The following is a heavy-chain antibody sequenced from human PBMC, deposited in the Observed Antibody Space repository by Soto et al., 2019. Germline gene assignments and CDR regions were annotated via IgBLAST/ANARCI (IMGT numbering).Heavy chain of an antibody. J-gene: IGHJ5*02. Sequence: EVQLVESGGGLVKPGGSLRLSCAASGFTFSSYSMNWVRQAPGKGLEWVSSISSSSSYIYYADSVKGRFTISRDNAKNSLYLQMNSLRAEDTAVYYCARDLYCSGGSCYSAYWFDPWGQGTLVTVSS. CDR3: ARDLYCSGGSCYSAYWFDP. CDR1: GFTFSSYS. V-gene: IGHV3-21*01. CDR2: ISSSSSYI. D-gene: IGHD2-15*01.